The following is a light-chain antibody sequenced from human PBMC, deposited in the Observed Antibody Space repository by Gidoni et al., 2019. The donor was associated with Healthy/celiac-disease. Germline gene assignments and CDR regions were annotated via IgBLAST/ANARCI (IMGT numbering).Light chain of an antibody. V-gene: IGLV1-44*01. Sequence: SVLTQPPSASGTPGQRVTISCAGSSPTIGSNTVNWYQQRPETAPKLLIYSNSHRPSGGPDRFSGSKYGTSASLAISGLQSEDEADYYCAAWDDGLNGVVFGGGTKLTVL. CDR2: SNS. CDR1: SPTIGSNT. J-gene: IGLJ2*01. CDR3: AAWDDGLNGVV.